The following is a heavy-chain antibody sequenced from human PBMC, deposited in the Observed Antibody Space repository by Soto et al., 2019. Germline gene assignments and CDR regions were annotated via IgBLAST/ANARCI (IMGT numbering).Heavy chain of an antibody. J-gene: IGHJ4*02. CDR1: GGSISSGGYY. V-gene: IGHV4-31*01. D-gene: IGHD1-7*01. Sequence: QVQLQESGPGLVKPSQTLSLTCSVSGGSISSGGYYWSWIRQHPGKCLEWLGYVYYSGSTHYNPSRKSLVNVTIYTSKNQFSLKLSSVTAADTAVYYCARGLNWNYVYWGQGTLVNVSS. CDR2: VYYSGST. CDR3: ARGLNWNYVY.